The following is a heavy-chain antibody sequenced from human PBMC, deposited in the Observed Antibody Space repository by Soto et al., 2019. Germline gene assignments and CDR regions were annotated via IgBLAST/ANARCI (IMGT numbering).Heavy chain of an antibody. J-gene: IGHJ4*02. D-gene: IGHD2-21*01. CDR1: GYTFTTYG. Sequence: QVQLVQSGAEVKKPGASVKVSCKTSGYTFTTYGISWVRQAPGQGLEWMGWISTFNGNTKYAQDLQDRVTLTTDTPTSTAYMELRSLTSDDTAVYYCTTEGELWGGEFDYWGQGTLVTVSA. V-gene: IGHV1-18*01. CDR2: ISTFNGNT. CDR3: TTEGELWGGEFDY.